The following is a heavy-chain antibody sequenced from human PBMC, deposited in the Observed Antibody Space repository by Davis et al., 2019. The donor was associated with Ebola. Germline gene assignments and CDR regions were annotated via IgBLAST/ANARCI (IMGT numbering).Heavy chain of an antibody. CDR3: ARDRGPRSSWYGGNWFDP. CDR2: IKQDGSEK. V-gene: IGHV3-7*01. J-gene: IGHJ5*02. Sequence: GESLKISCAASGFTFSNAWMNWVRQAPGKGLEWVANIKQDGSEKYYVDSVKGRFTIPRDNAKNSLYLQMNSLRAEDTAVYYCARDRGPRSSWYGGNWFDPWGQGTLVTVSS. D-gene: IGHD6-13*01. CDR1: GFTFSNAW.